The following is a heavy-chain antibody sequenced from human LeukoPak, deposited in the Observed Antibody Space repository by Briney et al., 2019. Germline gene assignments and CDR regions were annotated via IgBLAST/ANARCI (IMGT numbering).Heavy chain of an antibody. CDR3: AGFWGYYYGMDV. CDR2: INSDGSST. J-gene: IGHJ6*02. D-gene: IGHD3-16*01. CDR1: GFTFSIYW. Sequence: GGSLRLSCAPSGFTFSIYWMHWVRQAPQEGLVWVSRINSDGSSTSYADSVKGRFTISRDNAKNTLYLQMNSLRAEDTAVYYCAGFWGYYYGMDVWGQGTTVTVSS. V-gene: IGHV3-74*01.